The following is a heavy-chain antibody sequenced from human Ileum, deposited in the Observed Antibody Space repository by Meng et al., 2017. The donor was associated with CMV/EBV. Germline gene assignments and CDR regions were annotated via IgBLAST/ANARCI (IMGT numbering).Heavy chain of an antibody. J-gene: IGHJ4*02. D-gene: IGHD3-3*01. V-gene: IGHV4-39*07. CDR3: ARVLRFLEWLLDY. Sequence: SETLSLTCTVSGGSISSSSYYWGWIRQPPGKGREWIGSIYYSGSTYYNPSLKSRVTISVATSKNQFSLKLSSVTAADTAVYYCARVLRFLEWLLDYWGQGTLVTVSS. CDR2: IYYSGST. CDR1: GGSISSSSYY.